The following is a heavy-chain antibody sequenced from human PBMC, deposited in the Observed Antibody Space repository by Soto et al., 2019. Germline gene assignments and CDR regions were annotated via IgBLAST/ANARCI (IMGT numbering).Heavy chain of an antibody. Sequence: PGGSLRLSRPASGFRFRDWATSWVRQAPGRWLALVSPISGCVNSVFYADYVRGRFTGSRDTSKNTLYLQMNSLRSYYTALDYWAKDSGLPDFGIVMHAFAVGGQGTMVTVSS. CDR3: AKDSGLPDFGIVMHAFAV. J-gene: IGHJ3*01. CDR1: GFRFRDWA. CDR2: ISGCVNSV. D-gene: IGHD3-3*01. V-gene: IGHV3-23*01.